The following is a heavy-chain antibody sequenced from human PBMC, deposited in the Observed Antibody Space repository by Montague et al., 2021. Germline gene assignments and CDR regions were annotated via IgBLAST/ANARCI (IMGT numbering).Heavy chain of an antibody. D-gene: IGHD1-14*01. J-gene: IGHJ6*02. CDR1: GVSIGEKSFY. CDR2: MFYRGNT. CDR3: ARRCYGDPQTDPEPANCALDV. V-gene: IGHV4-39*01. Sequence: SETLSLTCSVSGVSIGEKSFYWGWVRQVPRRGLEWIGHMFYRGNTYYNPSLQSRVSISVDTSKNQFSLTLTSVTASDTAVYYCARRCYGDPQTDPEPANCALDVWGQGTSVTVSS.